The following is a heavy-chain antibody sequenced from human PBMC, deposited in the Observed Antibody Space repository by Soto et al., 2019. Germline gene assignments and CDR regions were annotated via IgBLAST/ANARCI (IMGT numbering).Heavy chain of an antibody. CDR3: ATSPQKRGYSGYDLYY. Sequence: ASVKVSCKASGYTFTSYDINWVRQATGQGFEWMGWMNPNSGNTGYAQKFQGRVTMTRDTSITTAYMELSSLRSEDTAVYYCATSPQKRGYSGYDLYYWGQGTLVTVSS. J-gene: IGHJ4*02. CDR1: GYTFTSYD. V-gene: IGHV1-8*01. D-gene: IGHD5-12*01. CDR2: MNPNSGNT.